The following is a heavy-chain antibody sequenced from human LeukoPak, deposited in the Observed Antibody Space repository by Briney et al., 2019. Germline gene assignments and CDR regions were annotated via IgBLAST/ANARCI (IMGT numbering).Heavy chain of an antibody. V-gene: IGHV3-21*01. CDR2: ISSSSSYI. J-gene: IGHJ4*02. CDR1: GFTFSSYS. CDR3: AREIVVVPAAIVDY. D-gene: IGHD2-2*02. Sequence: GRSLRLSCAASGFTFSSYSMNWVRQAPGKGLEWVSSISSSSSYIYYADSVKGRFTISRDNAKNSLYLQMNSLRAEDTAVYYCAREIVVVPAAIVDYWGQGTLVTVSS.